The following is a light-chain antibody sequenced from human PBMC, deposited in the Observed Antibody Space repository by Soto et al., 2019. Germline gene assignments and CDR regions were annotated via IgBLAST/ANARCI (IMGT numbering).Light chain of an antibody. J-gene: IGLJ2*01. CDR2: LDSDGSH. Sequence: QYVLTQSPSASASLGASVKLTCTLSSGHSSYAIAWHQQQPEKGPRYLMKLDSDGSHTKGDAIPDRFSDSSSGAERYLTISRLQSEDEADYYCQTWGTGIHVVFGGGTKLTVL. CDR3: QTWGTGIHVV. CDR1: SGHSSYA. V-gene: IGLV4-69*01.